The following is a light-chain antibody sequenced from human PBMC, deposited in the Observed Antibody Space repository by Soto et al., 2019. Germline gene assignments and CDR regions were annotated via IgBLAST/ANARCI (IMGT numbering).Light chain of an antibody. J-gene: IGLJ2*01. V-gene: IGLV2-14*03. CDR1: NSDIGGYNY. CDR3: SSYTSRSTLGV. Sequence: QSALTQPASVSGSPGQSITISCTGTNSDIGGYNYVSWYQQHPGKAPKLMIYDVSNRPSGVSYRFSGSKSGNTASLTISGLQAEGEADYYFSSYTSRSTLGVFGGGTKLTVL. CDR2: DVS.